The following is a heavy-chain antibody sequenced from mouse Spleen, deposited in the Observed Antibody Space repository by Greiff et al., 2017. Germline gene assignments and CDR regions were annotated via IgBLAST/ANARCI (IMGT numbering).Heavy chain of an antibody. Sequence: VQLQQPGAELVRPGSSVKLSCKASGYTFTSYWLDWVKQRPGQGLEWIGNIYPSDSETHYNQKFKDKATLTVDKSSSTAYMQLSSLTSEDSAVYYCARTTVVAYYFDYWGQGTTLTVSS. CDR3: ARTTVVAYYFDY. V-gene: IGHV1-61*01. D-gene: IGHD1-1*01. CDR2: IYPSDSET. CDR1: GYTFTSYW. J-gene: IGHJ2*01.